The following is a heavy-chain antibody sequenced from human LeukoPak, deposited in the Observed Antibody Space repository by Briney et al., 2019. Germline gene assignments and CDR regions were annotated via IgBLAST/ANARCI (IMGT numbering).Heavy chain of an antibody. D-gene: IGHD3-10*01. CDR3: ARVTMVRGVMTVHFDY. CDR1: GFTFSSYS. J-gene: IGHJ4*02. Sequence: GGSLRLSCAASGFTFSSYSMSWVRQAPGKGLEWVSSISSSSSYIYYADSVKGRFTISRDNAKNSLYLQMNSLRAEDTAVYYCARVTMVRGVMTVHFDYWGQGTLVTVSS. V-gene: IGHV3-21*01. CDR2: ISSSSSYI.